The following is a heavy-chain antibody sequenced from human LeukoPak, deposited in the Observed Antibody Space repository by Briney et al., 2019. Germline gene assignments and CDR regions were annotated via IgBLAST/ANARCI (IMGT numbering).Heavy chain of an antibody. CDR1: GFTFSDYY. D-gene: IGHD3-22*01. V-gene: IGHV3-23*01. J-gene: IGHJ4*02. CDR2: ISGSGGST. CDR3: AREYGSYYYDSSGYYAIDY. Sequence: PGGSLRLSCAASGFTFSDYYMSWIRQAPGKGLEWVSTISGSGGSTYYADSVKGRFTISRDNSKNTLYLQMNSLRAEDTAVYYCAREYGSYYYDSSGYYAIDYWGQGTLVTVSS.